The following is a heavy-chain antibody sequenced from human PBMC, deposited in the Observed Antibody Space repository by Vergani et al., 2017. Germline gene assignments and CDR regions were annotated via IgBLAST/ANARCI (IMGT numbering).Heavy chain of an antibody. V-gene: IGHV3-48*01. D-gene: IGHD6-19*01. J-gene: IGHJ6*02. Sequence: EVQLVESGGGLVQPGGSLRLSCAASGFTVSSNYMSWVRQAPGKGLEWVSYISSSSSTIYYADSVKGRFTISRDNAKNSLYLQLNSLRAEDTAVYYCARDRRGRIAVAGSYYYYGMDVWGQGTTVTVSS. CDR1: GFTVSSNY. CDR3: ARDRRGRIAVAGSYYYYGMDV. CDR2: ISSSSSTI.